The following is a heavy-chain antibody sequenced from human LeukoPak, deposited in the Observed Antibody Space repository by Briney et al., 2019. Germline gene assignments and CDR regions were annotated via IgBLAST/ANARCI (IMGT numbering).Heavy chain of an antibody. Sequence: GGSLRLSCAASGFTVSSNYMSWVRQAPGKGLEWVSVIYSGGSTYYADSVKGRFTISRDNSKNTLYLQMNSLRAEDMAVYYCARDPRRQWLYTFQHWGQGTLVTVSS. CDR1: GFTVSSNY. V-gene: IGHV3-53*01. CDR3: ARDPRRQWLYTFQH. D-gene: IGHD6-19*01. J-gene: IGHJ1*01. CDR2: IYSGGST.